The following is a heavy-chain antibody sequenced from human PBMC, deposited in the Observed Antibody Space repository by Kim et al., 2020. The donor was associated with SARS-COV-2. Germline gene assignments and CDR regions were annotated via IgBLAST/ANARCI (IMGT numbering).Heavy chain of an antibody. V-gene: IGHV5-10-1*01. D-gene: IGHD3-10*01. CDR1: GYSFTSYW. Sequence: GESLKISCKGSGYSFTSYWISWVRQMPGKGLEWMGRIDPSDSYTNYSPSFRGHVTISADKSISTAYLQWSSLKASDTAMYYCARPLRITMVRGVIITRDDAFDIWGQGTMVTVSS. CDR3: ARPLRITMVRGVIITRDDAFDI. CDR2: IDPSDSYT. J-gene: IGHJ3*02.